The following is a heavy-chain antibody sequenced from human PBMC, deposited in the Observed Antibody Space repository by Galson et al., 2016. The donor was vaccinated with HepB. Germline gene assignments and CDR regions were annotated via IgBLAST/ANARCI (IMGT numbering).Heavy chain of an antibody. D-gene: IGHD4-17*01. CDR1: GDSVSTYSAS. CDR3: VREGSSTVTSFDY. J-gene: IGHJ4*02. CDR2: TYYRSKWYD. V-gene: IGHV6-1*01. Sequence: CAISGDSVSTYSASWNWIRQSPSRGLEWLGRTYYRSKWYDDYAVSVKSRITIKPDTANNQFSLQLTSLTPDDAAVYYCVREGSSTVTSFDYWGQGALVIVSS.